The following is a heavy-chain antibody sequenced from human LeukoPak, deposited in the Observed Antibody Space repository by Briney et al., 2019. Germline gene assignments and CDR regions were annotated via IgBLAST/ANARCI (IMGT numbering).Heavy chain of an antibody. CDR1: GGSFSGYY. J-gene: IGHJ4*02. CDR2: INHSGST. D-gene: IGHD3-10*01. V-gene: IGHV4-34*01. Sequence: KTSETLSLTCAVYGGSFSGYYWSWIRQPPGKGLEWIGEINHSGSTNYNPSLKSRVTISVETSKNQFSLKLSSVTAADTAVYYCATARPRISGFDYWGQGTLVTVSS. CDR3: ATARPRISGFDY.